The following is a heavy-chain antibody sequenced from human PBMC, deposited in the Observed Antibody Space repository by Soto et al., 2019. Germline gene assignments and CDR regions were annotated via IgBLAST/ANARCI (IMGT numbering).Heavy chain of an antibody. CDR1: GGSISSGGYY. J-gene: IGHJ3*02. V-gene: IGHV4-31*03. Sequence: QVQLQESGPGLVKPSQTLSLTCTVSGGSISSGGYYWSWIRQHPGKGLEWIGYIYYSGSTYYNPSLQSRVTISVDTSKTQFSLKLSSVTPADTAVYYCTIRGIVMMVAARDAFDIWGQGTMVTVSS. CDR3: TIRGIVMMVAARDAFDI. CDR2: IYYSGST. D-gene: IGHD2-15*01.